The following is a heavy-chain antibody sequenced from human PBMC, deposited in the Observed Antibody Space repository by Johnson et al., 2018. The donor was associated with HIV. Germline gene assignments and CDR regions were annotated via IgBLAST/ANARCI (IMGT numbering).Heavy chain of an antibody. CDR1: GFTFSTYG. Sequence: VQLVESGGGLVQPGGSLRLSCAASGFTFSTYGTSWVRQAPGKGLEWVSGFSGSGGSTYYADSVRGRFTISRDNSKNRLFLQMNSLSAEDTAVYFGARLYASSWIEAFDIWGQGTMVTVSS. CDR3: ARLYASSWIEAFDI. V-gene: IGHV3-23*04. J-gene: IGHJ3*02. D-gene: IGHD6-13*01. CDR2: FSGSGGST.